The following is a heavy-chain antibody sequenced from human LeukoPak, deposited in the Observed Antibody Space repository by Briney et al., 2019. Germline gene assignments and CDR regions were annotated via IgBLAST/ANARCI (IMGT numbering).Heavy chain of an antibody. J-gene: IGHJ6*03. CDR3: ARVAARSYYYYYYMDV. CDR2: IIPIFGTA. CDR1: GGTFSSYA. D-gene: IGHD6-6*01. Sequence: SVKVSCKASGGTFSSYAISWVRQAPGQGLEWMGGIIPIFGTANYGQKFQGRVTITADESTSTAYMELSSLRSEDTAVYYCARVAARSYYYYYYMDVWGKGTTVTVSS. V-gene: IGHV1-69*01.